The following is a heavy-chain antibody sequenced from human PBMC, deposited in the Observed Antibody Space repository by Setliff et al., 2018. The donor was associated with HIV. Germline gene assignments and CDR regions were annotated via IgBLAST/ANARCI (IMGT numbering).Heavy chain of an antibody. CDR1: GDSVSSASYY. CDR3: ARASRYYDSSGYSSYYFDY. CDR2: IYYSGTT. J-gene: IGHJ4*02. Sequence: SETLSLTCTVSGDSVSSASYYWSWIRQPPGKGLEWIGYIYYSGTTKYNPSLKSRVTISVDTSNNQFSLKLSSVTAADTAVYYCARASRYYDSSGYSSYYFDYWGQGTLVTVSS. V-gene: IGHV4-61*01. D-gene: IGHD3-22*01.